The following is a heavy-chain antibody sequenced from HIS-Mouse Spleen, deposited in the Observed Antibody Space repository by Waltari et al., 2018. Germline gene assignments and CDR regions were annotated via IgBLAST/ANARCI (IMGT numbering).Heavy chain of an antibody. CDR3: ARQTSRYFDL. J-gene: IGHJ2*01. Sequence: QLQLQESGPGLVKPSETLSLTCTVSGGSISSSSYYWGWIRQPPGKGLGWIGSIYYSGSTYYNPSLKSRVTISVDTSKNQFSLKLSSVTAADTAVYYCARQTSRYFDLWGRGTLVTVSS. CDR1: GGSISSSSYY. CDR2: IYYSGST. V-gene: IGHV4-39*01.